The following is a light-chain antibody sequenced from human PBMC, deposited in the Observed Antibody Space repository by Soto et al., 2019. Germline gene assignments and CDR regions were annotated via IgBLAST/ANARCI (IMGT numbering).Light chain of an antibody. CDR1: QIISTW. Sequence: DIQMTQSPSTLSASVGDRVTITCRASQIISTWLAWYQQKPGKAPKLLIYDGSRLETGVPSRFRGSGSGTEFTITISSLQPDDFETYYCQKYNSYSLTFGGGTKVDIK. V-gene: IGKV1-5*01. CDR2: DGS. J-gene: IGKJ4*01. CDR3: QKYNSYSLT.